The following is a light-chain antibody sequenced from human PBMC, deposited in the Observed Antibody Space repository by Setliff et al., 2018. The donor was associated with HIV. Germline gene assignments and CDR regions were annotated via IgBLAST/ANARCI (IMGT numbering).Light chain of an antibody. CDR2: DVA. V-gene: IGLV2-14*03. CDR3: CSYTTDSTWV. CDR1: SGDVGGYNY. J-gene: IGLJ3*02. Sequence: QSALTQPASVSGSPGQSITISCTGTSGDVGGYNYVSWYQQHPGKAPRLMIYDVAYRPSGVSNRFSGSKSGNTASLTISGLQAEDEADYYCCSYTTDSTWVFGAGTKVTVL.